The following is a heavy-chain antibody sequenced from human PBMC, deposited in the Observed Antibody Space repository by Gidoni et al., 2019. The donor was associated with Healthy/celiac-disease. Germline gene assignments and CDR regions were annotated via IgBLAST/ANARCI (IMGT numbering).Heavy chain of an antibody. V-gene: IGHV4-4*02. J-gene: IGHJ6*02. CDR2: ISHGGST. CDR3: ARVRIVVVPAAMGGDYYYGMDV. D-gene: IGHD2-2*01. Sequence: QVQLQESGPGLVKPSGTLSLTCAVSGGSISSSHWWSWVRQPPGKGLAWIGEISHGGSTNYNPSLKSRVTISVDKSKNQFSLKLSSVTAADTAVYYCARVRIVVVPAAMGGDYYYGMDVWGQGTTVTVSS. CDR1: GGSISSSHW.